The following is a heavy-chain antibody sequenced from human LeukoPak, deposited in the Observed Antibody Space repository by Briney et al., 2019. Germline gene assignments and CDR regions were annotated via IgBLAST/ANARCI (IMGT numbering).Heavy chain of an antibody. D-gene: IGHD3-22*01. J-gene: IGHJ2*01. CDR3: ARDQGSMIVVRTLNWFFGL. CDR1: GFTFSNYW. V-gene: IGHV3-7*01. Sequence: GGSLRLSCAASGFTFSNYWMGWVGQAPGKGLEWLANINQDGSEIYYVDSVKGRFTISRDNSKNSLYLQINSLRADDTAVYYCARDQGSMIVVRTLNWFFGLWGRGTLVTVSS. CDR2: INQDGSEI.